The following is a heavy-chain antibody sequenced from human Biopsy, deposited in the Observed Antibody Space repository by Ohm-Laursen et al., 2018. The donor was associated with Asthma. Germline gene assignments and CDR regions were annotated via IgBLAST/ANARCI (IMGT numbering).Heavy chain of an antibody. CDR1: GRHFGSYN. CDR2: ITFDGSTQ. Sequence: SLRLSCAASGRHFGSYNMHWARQAPGKGLEWVAVITFDGSTQHYGDSVKGRFTISRDNSKSMLFLQMNSLRAEDTAVYYCLRDTLGYYFDIWGQGTQVTVSS. V-gene: IGHV3-30-3*01. J-gene: IGHJ4*02. CDR3: LRDTLGYYFDI. D-gene: IGHD6-13*01.